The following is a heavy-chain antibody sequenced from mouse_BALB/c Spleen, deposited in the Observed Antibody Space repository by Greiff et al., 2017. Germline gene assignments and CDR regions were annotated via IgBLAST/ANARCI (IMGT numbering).Heavy chain of an antibody. CDR1: GFTFSSYG. J-gene: IGHJ3*01. D-gene: IGHD2-4*01. Sequence: EVKLEESGGDLVKPGGSLKLSCAASGFTFSSYGMSWVRQTPDKRLEWVATISSGGSYTYYPDSVKGRFTISRDNAKNTLYLQLSSLKSEDTAMYYCARHEDYDEGWFAYWGQGTLVTVSA. CDR3: ARHEDYDEGWFAY. V-gene: IGHV5-6*02. CDR2: ISSGGSYT.